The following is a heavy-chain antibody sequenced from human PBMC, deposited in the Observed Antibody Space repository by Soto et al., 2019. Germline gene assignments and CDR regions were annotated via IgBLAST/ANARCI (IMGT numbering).Heavy chain of an antibody. D-gene: IGHD2-15*01. CDR1: GYTFTSYA. J-gene: IGHJ6*02. V-gene: IGHV1-18*01. Sequence: ASVKVSCKASGYTFTSYAISWVRQAPGQGLEWMGLISAYNGNTKYAQKVQGRVTMTTDTSTSTVYMELSSLRSEDTAVYYCARGWGIIVVVVAPVMDVWGQGTTVTVS. CDR2: ISAYNGNT. CDR3: ARGWGIIVVVVAPVMDV.